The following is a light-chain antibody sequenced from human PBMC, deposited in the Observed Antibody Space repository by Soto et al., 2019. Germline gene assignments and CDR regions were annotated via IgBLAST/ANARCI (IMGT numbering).Light chain of an antibody. V-gene: IGKV2-30*01. Sequence: DVVLTQSPLSLPVTPGQPASISCRSSQSLVYSDGNTYLNWFQQRPGQSPRRLIYNVSKRDSGDRERFIGSGSGTDFTLQISRVEAEDVGVYYCRQGTHWPPLTFGQGTRLEIK. CDR1: QSLVYSDGNTY. CDR3: RQGTHWPPLT. CDR2: NVS. J-gene: IGKJ5*01.